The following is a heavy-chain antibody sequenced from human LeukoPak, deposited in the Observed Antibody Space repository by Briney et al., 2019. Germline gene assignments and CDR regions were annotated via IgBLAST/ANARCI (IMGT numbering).Heavy chain of an antibody. Sequence: SETLSLTCAVSGGSISSNSYYWGWIRQPPGKGLEWIGSIYYSGSTYYNPSLKSRVTISVDTSKNQFSLKLSSVTAADTAVYYCARDRYYYDSSGYYFFDYWGQGTLVTVSS. D-gene: IGHD3-22*01. CDR1: GGSISSNSYY. CDR2: IYYSGST. CDR3: ARDRYYYDSSGYYFFDY. V-gene: IGHV4-39*07. J-gene: IGHJ4*02.